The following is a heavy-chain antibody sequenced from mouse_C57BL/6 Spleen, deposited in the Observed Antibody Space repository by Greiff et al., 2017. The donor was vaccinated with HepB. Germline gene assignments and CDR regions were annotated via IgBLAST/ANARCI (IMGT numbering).Heavy chain of an antibody. CDR1: GYTFTDYE. D-gene: IGHD2-12*01. CDR3: TRYRDSAY. CDR2: IDPETGGT. V-gene: IGHV1-15*01. J-gene: IGHJ3*01. Sequence: VQLQESGAELVRPGASVTLSCKASGYTFTDYEMHWVKQTPVHGLEWIGAIDPETGGTAYNQKFKGKAILTADKSSSTAYMELRSLTSEDSAVYYCTRYRDSAYWGQGTLVTVSA.